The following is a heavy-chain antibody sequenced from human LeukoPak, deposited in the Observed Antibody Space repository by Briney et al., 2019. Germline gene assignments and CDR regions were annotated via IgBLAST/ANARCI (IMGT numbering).Heavy chain of an antibody. Sequence: GGSLRLSCGASGFTFSSHAMSWIRQAPGEGLEWVSYISSSGSTIYYADSVKGRFTISRDNAKNSLYLQMNSLRAEDTAVYYCARDGAEFHSWGQGTLVTVSS. CDR2: ISSSGSTI. D-gene: IGHD2-21*01. J-gene: IGHJ4*02. CDR1: GFTFSSHA. CDR3: ARDGAEFHS. V-gene: IGHV3-11*04.